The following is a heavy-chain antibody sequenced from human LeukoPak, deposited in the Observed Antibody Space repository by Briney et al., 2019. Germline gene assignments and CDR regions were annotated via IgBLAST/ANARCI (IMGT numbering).Heavy chain of an antibody. Sequence: GGSLRLSCAASGFTFSSYAMSWVRQAPGKGLEWVSGISLDGATTYYAGSVEGRFTISRDNSKNTLYLQMNSLQADDTAVYYCVKDHGWLLYSWGQGTLVTVSS. CDR1: GFTFSSYA. J-gene: IGHJ4*02. CDR2: ISLDGATT. D-gene: IGHD3-9*01. CDR3: VKDHGWLLYS. V-gene: IGHV3-23*01.